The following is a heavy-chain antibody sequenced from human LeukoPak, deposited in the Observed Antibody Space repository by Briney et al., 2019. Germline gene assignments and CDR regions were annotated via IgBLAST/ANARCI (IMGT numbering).Heavy chain of an antibody. V-gene: IGHV3-30*02. J-gene: IGHJ4*02. CDR1: GFTFSSYG. D-gene: IGHD1-14*01. CDR3: AKAPPGYEPGGDY. Sequence: PGGSLRLSCAASGFTFSSYGMHWVRQAPGKGLEWVAFIRYDGSNKYYADSVKGRFTISRDNSKNTLYLQMNSLRAEDTAVYYCAKAPPGYEPGGDYWGQGTLVTVSS. CDR2: IRYDGSNK.